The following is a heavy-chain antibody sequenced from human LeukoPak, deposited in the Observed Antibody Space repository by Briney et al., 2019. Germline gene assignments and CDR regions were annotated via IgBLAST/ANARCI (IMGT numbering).Heavy chain of an antibody. D-gene: IGHD3-3*01. V-gene: IGHV3-48*03. J-gene: IGHJ6*02. CDR2: ISGGGTNI. CDR1: GFTFSTYE. Sequence: GGSLRLSCAASGFTFSTYEMNWVRQAPGKGLEWVSYISGGGTNIYYAASVKGRFTVSRDDAKNSPYLQMNSLRAEDTAVYYCARTPTYGFWSGYTLDVWGQGTTVTVSS. CDR3: ARTPTYGFWSGYTLDV.